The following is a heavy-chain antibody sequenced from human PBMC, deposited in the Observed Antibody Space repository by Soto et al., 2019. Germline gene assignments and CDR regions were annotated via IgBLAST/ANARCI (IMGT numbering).Heavy chain of an antibody. CDR1: GYSFTSYW. D-gene: IGHD3-10*01. CDR2: IYPGDSDT. V-gene: IGHV5-51*01. Sequence: GESLKISCKGSGYSFTSYWIGWVRQMPGKGLEWMGIIYPGDSDTRYSPSFQGQVTISADKSISTAYLQWSSLKASDTAMYYCARQETVGSYYNPTGDYYYYMDVWGKGTTVTVSS. CDR3: ARQETVGSYYNPTGDYYYYMDV. J-gene: IGHJ6*03.